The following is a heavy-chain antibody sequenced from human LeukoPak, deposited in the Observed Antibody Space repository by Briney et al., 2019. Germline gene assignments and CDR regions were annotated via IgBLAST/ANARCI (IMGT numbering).Heavy chain of an antibody. D-gene: IGHD2-2*01. V-gene: IGHV3-30*18. CDR1: GFTFSSYG. CDR3: AKDGRGGDCTSASCTNWFGP. Sequence: GGSLRLSCAASGFTFSSYGMHWVRQAPGKGLEWVAVISYDGSNKYYADSVKGRFTISGDNSKNTLYLQMNSLRAEDTAVYYCAKDGRGGDCTSASCTNWFGPWGQGTLVTVSS. J-gene: IGHJ5*02. CDR2: ISYDGSNK.